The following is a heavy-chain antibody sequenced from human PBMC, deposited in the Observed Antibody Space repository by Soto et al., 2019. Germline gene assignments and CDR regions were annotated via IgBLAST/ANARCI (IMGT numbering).Heavy chain of an antibody. Sequence: EVQLVESGGGLVQPGGSLRLSCAASGFTFSSYEMNWVRQAPGKGLEWVSCISSSGSSIYYADSVKGRFTISRDNAKHSLYLQMNSLRAEDTAVYYCASDGYKLYYNYGLDVWGQGTSVTVSS. D-gene: IGHD5-12*01. CDR3: ASDGYKLYYNYGLDV. V-gene: IGHV3-48*03. CDR1: GFTFSSYE. CDR2: ISSSGSSI. J-gene: IGHJ6*02.